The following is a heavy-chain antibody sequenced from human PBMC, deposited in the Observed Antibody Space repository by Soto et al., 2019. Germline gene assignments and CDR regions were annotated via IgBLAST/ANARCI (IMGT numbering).Heavy chain of an antibody. CDR2: IIPIFGTA. Sequence: SVKVSCKASGGTFSSYAISWVRQAPGQGLEWMGGIIPIFGTANYAQKFQGRVTMTTDTSTSTAYMELRSLRSDDTAVYYCARDQDYYDSSGYFYYYYGMDAWGQGTTVTVSS. D-gene: IGHD3-22*01. CDR3: ARDQDYYDSSGYFYYYYGMDA. J-gene: IGHJ6*02. V-gene: IGHV1-69*05. CDR1: GGTFSSYA.